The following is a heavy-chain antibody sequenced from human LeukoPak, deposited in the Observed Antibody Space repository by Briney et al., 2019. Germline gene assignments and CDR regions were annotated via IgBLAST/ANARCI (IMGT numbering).Heavy chain of an antibody. J-gene: IGHJ4*02. CDR1: GGSFSGYY. CDR2: INHSGST. D-gene: IGHD3-22*01. CDR3: ARVGTYYYDSRREPADY. Sequence: PSETLSLTCVVYGGSFSGYYWSWIRQPPRTALEWLGEINHSGSTNYNPSLKSRVTISVDTSKNQFSLKLSSVTAADTAVYYCARVGTYYYDSRREPADYWGQGTLVTVSS. V-gene: IGHV4-34*01.